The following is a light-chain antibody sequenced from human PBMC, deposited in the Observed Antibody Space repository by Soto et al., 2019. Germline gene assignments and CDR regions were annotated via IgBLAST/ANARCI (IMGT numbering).Light chain of an antibody. Sequence: EIVLTQSPGTLSLSPGERATLSCRASQSVDSNFLVWYQQKPGQVPRLLIYGASTRATGIPDRFSGSASGRDFTLTINRLEPEDFEVYYCQDYGSSRYTFGQGTKLEIK. V-gene: IGKV3-20*01. CDR3: QDYGSSRYT. J-gene: IGKJ2*01. CDR1: QSVDSNF. CDR2: GAS.